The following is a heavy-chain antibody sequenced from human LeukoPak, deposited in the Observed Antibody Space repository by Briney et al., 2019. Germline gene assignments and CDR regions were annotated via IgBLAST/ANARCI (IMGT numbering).Heavy chain of an antibody. J-gene: IGHJ4*02. V-gene: IGHV3-23*01. CDR1: GFTFSSHW. CDR2: ISGSGGST. D-gene: IGHD6-6*01. Sequence: GGSLRLSCAASGFTFSSHWMSWVRQAPGKGLGWVSAISGSGGSTYYADSVKGRFTISRDNSKNTLYLQMNSLRAEDTAVYYCAKDLLVLGYFDYWGQGTLVTVSS. CDR3: AKDLLVLGYFDY.